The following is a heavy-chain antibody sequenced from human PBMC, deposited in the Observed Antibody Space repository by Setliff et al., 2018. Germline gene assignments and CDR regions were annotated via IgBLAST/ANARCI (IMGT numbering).Heavy chain of an antibody. CDR1: GDSISAAS. V-gene: IGHV4-59*01. D-gene: IGHD1-26*01. CDR3: ARVAGAKVNYMDV. J-gene: IGHJ6*03. CDR2: VYYSGAA. Sequence: PSETLSLTCNVSGDSISAASIMAWIRQPPGKGLEFIGYVYYSGAAKYDPSLKSRVTMSVDTSKNQFSLNLSSVTAADTAVYYCARVAGAKVNYMDVWGKGTTVTVSS.